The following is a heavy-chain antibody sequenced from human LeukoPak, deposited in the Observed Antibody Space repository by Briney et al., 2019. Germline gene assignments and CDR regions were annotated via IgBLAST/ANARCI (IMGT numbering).Heavy chain of an antibody. V-gene: IGHV1-69*06. D-gene: IGHD3-22*01. CDR2: IIPIFGTA. CDR1: GGTFSSYA. J-gene: IGHJ3*02. CDR3: ASKYYYDSSGYSLDAFDI. Sequence: SVKVSCKASGGTFSSYAISWVRQAPGQGLEWMGGIIPIFGTANYAQKFQGRVTITADKSTSTAYMELSSLRSEDTAVYYCASKYYYDSSGYSLDAFDIWGQGTMVTVSS.